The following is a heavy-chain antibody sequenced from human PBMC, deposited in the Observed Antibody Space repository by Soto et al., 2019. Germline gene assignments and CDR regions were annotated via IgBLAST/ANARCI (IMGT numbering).Heavy chain of an antibody. V-gene: IGHV4-59*01. D-gene: IGHD6-13*01. CDR1: GGSISRYY. CDR2: IYYSGST. Sequence: SETLSLTCTVSGGSISRYYWSWIRQPPGKGLEWIGYIYYSGSTNYNPSLKSRVTISVDTSKNQFSLKLSSVTAADTAVYYCARASWGAAAGINWFDPWGQGTLVTVSS. J-gene: IGHJ5*02. CDR3: ARASWGAAAGINWFDP.